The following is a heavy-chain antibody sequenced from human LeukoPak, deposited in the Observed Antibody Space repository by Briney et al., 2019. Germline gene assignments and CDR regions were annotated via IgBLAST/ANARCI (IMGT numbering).Heavy chain of an antibody. Sequence: GAALKISYEGACSCITSYLIGWVRPLAGRGVGWMGIIYPGDSDTRYSPSFQGQVTISADKSISTAYLQWSSLKASDTAMYYCARLYGGNPWGAFDIWGQGTMVTVSS. CDR2: IYPGDSDT. CDR3: ARLYGGNPWGAFDI. CDR1: CSCITSYL. D-gene: IGHD4-23*01. J-gene: IGHJ3*02. V-gene: IGHV5-51*01.